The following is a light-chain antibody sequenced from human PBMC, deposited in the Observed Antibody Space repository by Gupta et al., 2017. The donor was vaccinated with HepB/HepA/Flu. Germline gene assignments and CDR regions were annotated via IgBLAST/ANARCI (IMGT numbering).Light chain of an antibody. CDR2: DAS. CDR1: QSFSGY. V-gene: IGKV3-20*01. Sequence: ILLTQSPDTLSLSPGEKPTVFCRASQSFSGYLAWYQRKPGQAPRLLIYDASSRATGIPDRFSGSGAGTEFTLTLSRPEPEDFAVYYCHQYDISPRTFGQGTKVEIK. J-gene: IGKJ1*01. CDR3: HQYDISPRT.